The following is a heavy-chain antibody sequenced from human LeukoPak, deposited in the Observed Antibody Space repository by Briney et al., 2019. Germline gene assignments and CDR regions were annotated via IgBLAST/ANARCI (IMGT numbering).Heavy chain of an antibody. Sequence: GGSLRLSCATSGFIFSNYGMNWVRQAPGKGLEWVSYISSSGSTIYYADSVKGRFTISRDNAKNSLYLQMNSLRAEDTAVYYCAELGITMIGGVWGKGTTVTISS. CDR1: GFIFSNYG. V-gene: IGHV3-48*04. J-gene: IGHJ6*04. CDR2: ISSSGSTI. D-gene: IGHD3-10*02. CDR3: AELGITMIGGV.